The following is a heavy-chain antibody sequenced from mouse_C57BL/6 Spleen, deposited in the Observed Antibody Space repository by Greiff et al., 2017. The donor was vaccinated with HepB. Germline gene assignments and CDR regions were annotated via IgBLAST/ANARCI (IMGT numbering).Heavy chain of an antibody. D-gene: IGHD2-5*01. CDR3: TRSSAYYSNHFAY. Sequence: QVQLKESGAELVRPGASVTLSCKASGYTFTDYEMHWVKQTPVHGLEWIGAIDPETGGTAYNQKFKGKAILTADKSSSTAYMELRSLTSEDSAVYYCTRSSAYYSNHFAYWGQGTLVTVSA. V-gene: IGHV1-15*01. J-gene: IGHJ3*01. CDR1: GYTFTDYE. CDR2: IDPETGGT.